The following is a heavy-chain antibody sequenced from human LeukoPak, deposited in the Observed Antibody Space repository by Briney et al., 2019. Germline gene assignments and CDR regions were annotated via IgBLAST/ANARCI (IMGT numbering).Heavy chain of an antibody. CDR3: ARDPERYLRTGHYDY. V-gene: IGHV3-21*01. D-gene: IGHD3-10*02. Sequence: GGSLRLSCAGSGFTFSTSAMNWVRQVPGKGLEWVSSIDYDGSHTYYSASVKGRFSISRDNARDSVYLQMDSLRTEDTAVYYCARDPERYLRTGHYDYWGQGTLVIVSS. J-gene: IGHJ4*02. CDR1: GFTFSTSA. CDR2: IDYDGSHT.